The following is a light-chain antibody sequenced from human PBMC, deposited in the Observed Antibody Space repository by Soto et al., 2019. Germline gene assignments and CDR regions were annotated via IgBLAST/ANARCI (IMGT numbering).Light chain of an antibody. J-gene: IGKJ3*01. V-gene: IGKV1-27*01. CDR1: QGIDTY. CDR3: QKYTRAPFT. Sequence: DIQMTQSPSSLSASVGDRVTITCRASQGIDTYLAWYQQKPGQVPKLLIYAASILQSGVPSRFSGSGSGTDFTLTISSLQPEDVATYFCQKYTRAPFTFGPGTKVDIK. CDR2: AAS.